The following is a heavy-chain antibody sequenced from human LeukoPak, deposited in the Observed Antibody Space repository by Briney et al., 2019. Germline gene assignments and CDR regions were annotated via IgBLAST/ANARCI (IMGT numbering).Heavy chain of an antibody. CDR2: ISSSSSTI. D-gene: IGHD2-2*01. J-gene: IGHJ6*03. CDR3: ARVDEVVPAATGYYYMDV. V-gene: IGHV3-48*04. Sequence: PGGSLRLSCAASGFTFSSYSMNWVRQAPGKGLEWVSYISSSSSTIYYADSVKGRFTISRDNAENSLYLQMNSLRAEDTAVYYCARVDEVVPAATGYYYMDVWGKGTTVTVSS. CDR1: GFTFSSYS.